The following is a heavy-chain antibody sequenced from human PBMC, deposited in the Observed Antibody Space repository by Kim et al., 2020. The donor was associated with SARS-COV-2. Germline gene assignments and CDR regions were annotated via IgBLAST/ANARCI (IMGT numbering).Heavy chain of an antibody. Sequence: GGSLRLSCAASGFTFSSYAMSCVRQAPGKGLEWVSAISGSGGSTYYADSVKGRFTISRDNSKNTLYLQMNSLRAEDTAVYYCAKVMVVVAATLDAFDIWGQGTMVTVSS. D-gene: IGHD2-15*01. V-gene: IGHV3-23*01. CDR2: ISGSGGST. J-gene: IGHJ3*02. CDR1: GFTFSSYA. CDR3: AKVMVVVAATLDAFDI.